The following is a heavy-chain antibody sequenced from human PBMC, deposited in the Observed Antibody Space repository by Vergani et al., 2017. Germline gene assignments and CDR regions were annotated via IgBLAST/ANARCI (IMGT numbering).Heavy chain of an antibody. Sequence: QVQLQESGPGLVKPSETLSLTCSVSGYSISRGYYWGWIRQPPGKGLEWIATVFHSGSAYYNPSLRRRVTISVETSKNQFSLRLTTLTAADTAVYYCARVRRDDSSGYYYYYGMDVWGQGTTVTVSS. CDR3: ARVRRDDSSGYYYYYGMDV. V-gene: IGHV4-38-2*02. CDR2: VFHSGSA. J-gene: IGHJ6*02. D-gene: IGHD3-22*01. CDR1: GYSISRGYY.